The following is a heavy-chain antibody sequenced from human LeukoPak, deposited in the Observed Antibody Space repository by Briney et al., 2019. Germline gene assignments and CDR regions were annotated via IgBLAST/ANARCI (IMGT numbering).Heavy chain of an antibody. D-gene: IGHD2-21*02. CDR3: ARETIPYCGGDCFPAFDI. CDR2: INPNSGGT. CDR1: GYTFTGYY. J-gene: IGHJ3*02. V-gene: IGHV1-2*02. Sequence: ASVKVSCNTFGYTFTGYYMHWVRQAPGQGLEWMGWINPNSGGTNYAQKFQGRVIMTRDMSTSTVYMELSSLRSEDTAVYYCARETIPYCGGDCFPAFDIWGQGTMVTVSS.